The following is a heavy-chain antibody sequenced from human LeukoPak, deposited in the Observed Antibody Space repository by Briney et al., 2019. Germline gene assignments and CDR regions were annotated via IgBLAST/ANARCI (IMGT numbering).Heavy chain of an antibody. CDR2: INHSGST. Sequence: NPSETLSLTCAVYGGSFSGYYWSWIRQPPGKGLEWIGEINHSGSTNYNPSLKSRVTISVDTSKNQFSLKLSSVTAADTAVYYCARANYYDRSGYSYWGQGTLVTVSS. CDR3: ARANYYDRSGYSY. V-gene: IGHV4-34*01. J-gene: IGHJ4*02. D-gene: IGHD3-22*01. CDR1: GGSFSGYY.